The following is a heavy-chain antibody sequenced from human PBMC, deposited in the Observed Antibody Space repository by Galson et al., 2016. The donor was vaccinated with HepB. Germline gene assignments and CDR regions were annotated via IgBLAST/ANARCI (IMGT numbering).Heavy chain of an antibody. CDR1: GFAFSDHY. J-gene: IGHJ4*02. D-gene: IGHD6-19*01. V-gene: IGHV3-72*01. CDR2: TKDRPNSYTA. Sequence: SLRLSCAASGFAFSDHYIDWVRQAPGKGLEWVGRTKDRPNSYTAEYAASVGGRFTISRDDSKNSVYLQMNSLKIEDTAVYYCAREGSVSGPDFDYWGQGTLVTVSS. CDR3: AREGSVSGPDFDY.